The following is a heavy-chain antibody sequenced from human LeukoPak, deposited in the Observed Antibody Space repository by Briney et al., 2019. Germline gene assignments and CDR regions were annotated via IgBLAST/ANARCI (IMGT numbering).Heavy chain of an antibody. CDR2: ISSSSSYI. CDR3: ARDLAGGYTA. Sequence: GGSLRLSCAASGFTFSSYSMNWVRQAPGKGLEWVSSISSSSSYIYYADSVKGRFTISRDNAKNSLYLQMNSLRAENTAVYYCARDLAGGYTAWGQGTLVTVFS. V-gene: IGHV3-21*01. D-gene: IGHD3-16*02. J-gene: IGHJ4*02. CDR1: GFTFSSYS.